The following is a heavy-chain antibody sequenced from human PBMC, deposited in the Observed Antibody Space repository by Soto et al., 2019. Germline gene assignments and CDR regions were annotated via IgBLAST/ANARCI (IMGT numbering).Heavy chain of an antibody. D-gene: IGHD2-8*02. V-gene: IGHV4-59*12. CDR1: GGSISPYY. CDR3: ARDKITGLFDY. CDR2: IYHTGTT. J-gene: IGHJ4*02. Sequence: SETLSLTCTVSGGSISPYYWSWIRQPPGTGLEWIGEIYHTGTTNYNPSLKSRVTISVDTSKNQFSLKLTSVTAADTAVYYCARDKITGLFDYWGQGTLVTVSS.